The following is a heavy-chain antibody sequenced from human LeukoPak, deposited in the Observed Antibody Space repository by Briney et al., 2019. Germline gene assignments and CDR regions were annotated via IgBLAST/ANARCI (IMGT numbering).Heavy chain of an antibody. CDR1: GFTFSRYG. J-gene: IGHJ1*01. V-gene: IGHV3-33*01. D-gene: IGHD6-19*01. Sequence: GGSLRLSCAASGFTFSRYGMHWVRQAPGKGLEWVAVIWYDGSKKNYADSVKGRFTISRDNSKNTLNLQMTSLRAEDTAVYYCARVSEDYSSGWYEEYFQYWGQGTLVTVSS. CDR2: IWYDGSKK. CDR3: ARVSEDYSSGWYEEYFQY.